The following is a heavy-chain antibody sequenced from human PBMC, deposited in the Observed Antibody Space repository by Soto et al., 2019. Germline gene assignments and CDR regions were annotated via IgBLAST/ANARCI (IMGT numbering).Heavy chain of an antibody. J-gene: IGHJ1*01. Sequence: SETLSLTCTVSGGSISSGGYYWSWIRQHPGKGLEWIGHIYYSGRTYYNPSLKSRVTISVDTSKNQFSLKLSSVTAADTALYYCARSGNSYGPNPPLYWGKGTLVTVSS. CDR1: GGSISSGGYY. CDR3: ARSGNSYGPNPPLY. D-gene: IGHD5-18*01. CDR2: IYYSGRT. V-gene: IGHV4-31*03.